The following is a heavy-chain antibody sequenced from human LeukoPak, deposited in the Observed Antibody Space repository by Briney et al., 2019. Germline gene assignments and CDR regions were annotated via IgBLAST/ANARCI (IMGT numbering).Heavy chain of an antibody. Sequence: GGSLRLSCAASGFTFSSYGMSWVRQAPGKGLEWVSAISGSGGSTYYADSVKGRFTISRDNSKNTLYLQMNSLRAEDTAVYYCARDQNYYDSGGNYYDVLDIWGQGTMVTVSS. CDR2: ISGSGGST. V-gene: IGHV3-23*01. J-gene: IGHJ3*02. CDR1: GFTFSSYG. D-gene: IGHD3-22*01. CDR3: ARDQNYYDSGGNYYDVLDI.